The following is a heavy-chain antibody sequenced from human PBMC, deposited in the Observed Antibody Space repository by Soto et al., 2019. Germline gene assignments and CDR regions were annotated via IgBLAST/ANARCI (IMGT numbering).Heavy chain of an antibody. Sequence: QVQLVQSGAEVKKPGASVRVSCKASGYTFTNYGISWVRQAPGQGLEWMGWVAAYNGNTDYTQKLRYRVTMTTATTTNTSYMELRSLRSDDTAVYYCARDPKGDAPRVYAFDIWGQGTMVTVSS. CDR1: GYTFTNYG. CDR3: ARDPKGDAPRVYAFDI. V-gene: IGHV1-18*01. J-gene: IGHJ3*02. D-gene: IGHD6-13*01. CDR2: VAAYNGNT.